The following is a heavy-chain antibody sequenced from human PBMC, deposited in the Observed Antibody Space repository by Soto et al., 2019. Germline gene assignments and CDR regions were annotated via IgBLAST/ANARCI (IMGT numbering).Heavy chain of an antibody. CDR3: ARESSGDYCSGGSCYPGVNWFDP. D-gene: IGHD2-15*01. CDR2: IIPILGIA. J-gene: IGHJ5*02. V-gene: IGHV1-69*04. CDR1: GGTFSSYT. Sequence: ASVKVSCKASGGTFSSYTISWVRQAPGQGLEWMGRIIPILGIANYAQKFQGRVTITADKSTGTAYMELSSLRSEDTAVYYCARESSGDYCSGGSCYPGVNWFDPWGQGTLVTVSS.